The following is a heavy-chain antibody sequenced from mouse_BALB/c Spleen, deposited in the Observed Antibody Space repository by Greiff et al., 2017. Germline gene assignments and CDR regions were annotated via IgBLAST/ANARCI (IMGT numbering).Heavy chain of an antibody. CDR2: ISSGGSYT. D-gene: IGHD1-1*01. V-gene: IGHV5-6*01. Sequence: DVHLVESGGDLVKPGGSLKLSCAASGFTFSSYGMSWVRQTPDKRLEWVATISSGGSYTYYPDSVKGRFTISRDNAKNTLYLQMSSLKSEDTAMYYCARLHISSYAWFAYWGQGTLVTVSA. CDR3: ARLHISSYAWFAY. CDR1: GFTFSSYG. J-gene: IGHJ3*01.